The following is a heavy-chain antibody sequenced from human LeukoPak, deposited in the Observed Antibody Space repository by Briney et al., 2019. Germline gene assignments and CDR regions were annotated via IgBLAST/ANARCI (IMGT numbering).Heavy chain of an antibody. D-gene: IGHD3-3*01. CDR3: AKDTYYDFWGGYYIGYTDFDY. CDR2: IRYDGSNK. Sequence: GGSLRLSCAASGFTFSSYGMHWVRQAPGKGLEWVAFIRYDGSNKYYADSVKGRFTISRDNSKNTLYLQMNSLRAEDTAVYYCAKDTYYDFWGGYYIGYTDFDYWGQGTLVTVSS. CDR1: GFTFSSYG. J-gene: IGHJ4*02. V-gene: IGHV3-30*02.